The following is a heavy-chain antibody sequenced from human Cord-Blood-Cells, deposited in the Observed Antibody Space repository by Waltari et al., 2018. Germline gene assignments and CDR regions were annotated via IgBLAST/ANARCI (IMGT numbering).Heavy chain of an antibody. J-gene: IGHJ3*02. D-gene: IGHD3-9*01. CDR1: GYSFTSYW. CDR2: IYPGDSDT. CDR3: ARGGYYDILTGYPPDAFDI. Sequence: EVQLVQSGAEVKKPGESLKISCKGSGYSFTSYWIGGVRQLAGKGLEWMGIIYPGDSDTRYSPSFQGQVTISADKSISTAYLQWSSLKASDTAMYYCARGGYYDILTGYPPDAFDIWGQGTMVTVSS. V-gene: IGHV5-51*01.